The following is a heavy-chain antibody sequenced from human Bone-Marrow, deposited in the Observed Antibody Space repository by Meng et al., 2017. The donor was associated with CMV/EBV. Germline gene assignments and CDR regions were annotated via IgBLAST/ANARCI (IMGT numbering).Heavy chain of an antibody. J-gene: IGHJ1*01. CDR2: MNPNSGNT. CDR3: ARDSPDTAGCQH. CDR1: GYTFTSYD. Sequence: ASVKVSCKASGYTFTSYDINWVRQATGQGLEWMGWMNPNSGNTGYAQKFQGRVTMTRDTSISTAYMELSRLRSDDTAVYYGARDSPDTAGCQHWGQGTLVTVSS. V-gene: IGHV1-8*02. D-gene: IGHD3-10*01.